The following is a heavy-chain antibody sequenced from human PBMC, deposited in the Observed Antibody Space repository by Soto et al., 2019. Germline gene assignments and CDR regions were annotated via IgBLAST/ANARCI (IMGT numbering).Heavy chain of an antibody. CDR1: GFTFSSYG. D-gene: IGHD3-3*01. V-gene: IGHV3-30*18. Sequence: QVQLVESGGGVVQPGRSLRLSCAASGFTFSSYGMHWVRQAPGKGLEWVAVISYDGSNKYYADSVKGRFTISRDNSKNTLYLQMNSLRAEDTAVYYCAKSHYDFWSGYYTWAFDIWGQGTMVTVSS. CDR3: AKSHYDFWSGYYTWAFDI. CDR2: ISYDGSNK. J-gene: IGHJ3*02.